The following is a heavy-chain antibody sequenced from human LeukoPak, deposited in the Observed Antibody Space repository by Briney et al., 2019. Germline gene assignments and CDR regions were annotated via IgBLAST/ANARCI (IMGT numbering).Heavy chain of an antibody. Sequence: NPSETLSLTCAVYGGSLSGYYWSWIRQPPGKGLEWIGEINHSGSTNYNPSLKSRVTISVDTSKNQFSLKLSSVTAADTAVYYCASLAVAGTADYWGQGTLVTVSS. CDR2: INHSGST. J-gene: IGHJ4*02. CDR1: GGSLSGYY. CDR3: ASLAVAGTADY. V-gene: IGHV4-34*01. D-gene: IGHD6-19*01.